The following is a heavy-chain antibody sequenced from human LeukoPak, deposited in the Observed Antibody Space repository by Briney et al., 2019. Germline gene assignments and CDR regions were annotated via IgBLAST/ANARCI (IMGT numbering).Heavy chain of an antibody. CDR2: IGTAGDT. J-gene: IGHJ4*02. CDR3: AKGARSYGLAADY. D-gene: IGHD5-18*01. Sequence: GGSLRLSCAASGFTFSSYDTHWVRHATGKGLEWVSAIGTAGDTYYPGSVKGRFTISRDNSKNTLYLQMNSLRTEDTAVYYCAKGARSYGLAADYWGQGTLVTVSS. V-gene: IGHV3-13*01. CDR1: GFTFSSYD.